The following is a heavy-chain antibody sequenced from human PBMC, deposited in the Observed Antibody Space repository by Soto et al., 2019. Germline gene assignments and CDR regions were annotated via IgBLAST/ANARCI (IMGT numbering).Heavy chain of an antibody. Sequence: QVQLVQSGAEVKKPGSSVKVSCKASGGTFSSYAISWVRQAPGQGLEWMGGIIPIFGTANYAQKFQGRVTITADKSTSTAYMELSSLRSEDTAVYYCASGGVITNYYYYYGMNAWGQGTTVTVSS. CDR3: ASGGVITNYYYYYGMNA. J-gene: IGHJ6*02. CDR2: IIPIFGTA. V-gene: IGHV1-69*06. CDR1: GGTFSSYA. D-gene: IGHD3-3*01.